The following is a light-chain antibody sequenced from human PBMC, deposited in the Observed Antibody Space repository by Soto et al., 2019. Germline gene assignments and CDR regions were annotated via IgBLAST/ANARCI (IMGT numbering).Light chain of an antibody. CDR3: QQYNDWPRT. J-gene: IGKJ1*01. CDR1: QSVGIN. V-gene: IGKV3-15*01. Sequence: EVGMTQSRAILSVSAGERVARSGRASQSVGINVAWYQQKPGQAPRLLIYGASTRATGSPDRFSASGSATEFTLTISSPLSEDFAVYYCQQYNDWPRTFGQGTKVDIK. CDR2: GAS.